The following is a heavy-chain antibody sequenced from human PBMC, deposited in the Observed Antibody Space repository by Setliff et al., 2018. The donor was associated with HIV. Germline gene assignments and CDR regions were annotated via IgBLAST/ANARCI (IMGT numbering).Heavy chain of an antibody. J-gene: IGHJ4*01. D-gene: IGHD3-9*01. CDR2: IYQSGST. V-gene: IGHV4-39*01. Sequence: SETLSLTCTVYGASISSSNSYWGWIRQSPGKRLEWLASIYQSGSTSYNPSLSSRVIISIDTSKKQFYLKVNSVTAADAAMYYCARHKGILKYFEWVPQYFKYWGQGILVTVSS. CDR3: ARHKGILKYFEWVPQYFKY. CDR1: GASISSSNSY.